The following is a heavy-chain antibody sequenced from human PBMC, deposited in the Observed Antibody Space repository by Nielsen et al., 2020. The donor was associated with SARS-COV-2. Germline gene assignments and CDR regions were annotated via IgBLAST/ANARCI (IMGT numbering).Heavy chain of an antibody. Sequence: GGSLRLSCAASGFTFSNFARRWVRQAPGKGLEGVSRFSPGGGATNCADSVKGRFTISRDNSKNTVFLQMNSLRAEDTAVYYCARGPGGDQGAFDIWGQGTMVTVSS. CDR2: FSPGGGAT. D-gene: IGHD2-21*02. CDR3: ARGPGGDQGAFDI. J-gene: IGHJ3*02. V-gene: IGHV3-23*01. CDR1: GFTFSNFA.